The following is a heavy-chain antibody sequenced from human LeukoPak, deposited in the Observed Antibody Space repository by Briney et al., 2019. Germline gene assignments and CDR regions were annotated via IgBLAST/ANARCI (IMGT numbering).Heavy chain of an antibody. CDR2: ITGDGSTP. J-gene: IGHJ5*02. Sequence: GGSLRLSCATSGFVFSNYAMNWVRQAPGKGLEYVSAITGDGSTPYYANSVKGRFTISRDNSRNTLYLQMGSMRSEDMAVYYCARVGFSGYDSWGQGTLVTVSS. CDR1: GFVFSNYA. CDR3: ARVGFSGYDS. V-gene: IGHV3-64*01. D-gene: IGHD5-12*01.